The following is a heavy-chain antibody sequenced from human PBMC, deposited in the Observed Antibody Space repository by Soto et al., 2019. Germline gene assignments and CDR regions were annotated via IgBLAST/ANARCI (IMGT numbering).Heavy chain of an antibody. D-gene: IGHD2-15*01. CDR1: GYTFTSYG. CDR3: ARTRRLIVVVVAATLSDAFDI. Sequence: ASVKVSCKASGYTFTSYGISWVRQAPGQGLERMGWISAYNGNTNYAQKLQGRVTMTTDTSTSTAYMELRSLRSDDTAVYYCARTRRLIVVVVAATLSDAFDIWGQGTMVTVSS. V-gene: IGHV1-18*01. J-gene: IGHJ3*02. CDR2: ISAYNGNT.